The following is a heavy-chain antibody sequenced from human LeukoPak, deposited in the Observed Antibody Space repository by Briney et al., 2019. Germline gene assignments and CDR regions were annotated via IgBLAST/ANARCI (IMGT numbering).Heavy chain of an antibody. Sequence: GESLKISCKGSGYTFTSYGISWVRQAPGQGLEWMGWISAYNGNTNYAQKLQGRVTMTTDTSTSTAYMELGSLRSDDTAVYYCARRSVTAILWSNWFDPWGQGTLVTVSS. CDR3: ARRSVTAILWSNWFDP. CDR2: ISAYNGNT. J-gene: IGHJ5*02. CDR1: GYTFTSYG. V-gene: IGHV1-18*01. D-gene: IGHD2-21*02.